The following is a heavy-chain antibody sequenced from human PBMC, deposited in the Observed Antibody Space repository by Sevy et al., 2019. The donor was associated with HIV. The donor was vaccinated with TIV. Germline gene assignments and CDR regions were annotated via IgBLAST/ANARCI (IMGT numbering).Heavy chain of an antibody. V-gene: IGHV3-23*01. Sequence: GGSLRLSCAASGFTFAKYSMSWVRQAPGKGLEWVSTFSFGCGRINYADSVKGRFTISSADSKNTLFLQMNSLRAEDTATDFCAREGCTQPHDYWGQGTLVTVSS. J-gene: IGHJ4*02. CDR2: FSFGCGRI. CDR1: GFTFAKYS. D-gene: IGHD2-8*01. CDR3: AREGCTQPHDY.